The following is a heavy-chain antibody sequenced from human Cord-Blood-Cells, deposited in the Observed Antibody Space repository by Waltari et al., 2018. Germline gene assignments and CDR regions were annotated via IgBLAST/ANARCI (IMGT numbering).Heavy chain of an antibody. CDR1: GGPISSGDYS. Sequence: QVQLQESGPGLVKPSQTLSLTCTVSGGPISSGDYSWSWLRQPPGKGLEWIGYIYYSGSTYYNPSLKSRVTISVDTSKNQFSLKLSSVTAADTAVYYCARDGDTAMAYWYFDLWGRGTLVTVSS. CDR3: ARDGDTAMAYWYFDL. CDR2: IYYSGST. D-gene: IGHD5-18*01. V-gene: IGHV4-30-4*08. J-gene: IGHJ2*01.